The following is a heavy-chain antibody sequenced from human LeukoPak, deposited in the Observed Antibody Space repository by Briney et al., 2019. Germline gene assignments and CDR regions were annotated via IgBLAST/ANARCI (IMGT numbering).Heavy chain of an antibody. CDR2: IYYSGST. V-gene: IGHV4-39*01. CDR3: ARLEPYSGKIQFDY. CDR1: GGSISSSSYS. Sequence: PSETLSLTCTVSGGSISSSSYSWGWIRQPPGKGLEWIGSIYYSGSTYYNPSLKSRVTISVDTSKNQFSLKLSSVTAADTAVYYCARLEPYSGKIQFDYWDQGTLVTVSS. J-gene: IGHJ4*02. D-gene: IGHD1-26*01.